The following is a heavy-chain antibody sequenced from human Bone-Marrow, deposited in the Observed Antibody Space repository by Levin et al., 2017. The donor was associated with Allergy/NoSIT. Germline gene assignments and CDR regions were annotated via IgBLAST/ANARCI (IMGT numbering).Heavy chain of an antibody. Sequence: LSLTCAASGFTFSSSWMSWVRQAPGKGLEWVANIKQDGSEKYYVDSVKGRFTISRDNAKNSLYLQMNSLRAEDTAVYYCARDGDLYCSGGSCYSGTQFDYWGQGTLVTVSS. D-gene: IGHD2-15*01. V-gene: IGHV3-7*04. CDR1: GFTFSSSW. J-gene: IGHJ4*02. CDR2: IKQDGSEK. CDR3: ARDGDLYCSGGSCYSGTQFDY.